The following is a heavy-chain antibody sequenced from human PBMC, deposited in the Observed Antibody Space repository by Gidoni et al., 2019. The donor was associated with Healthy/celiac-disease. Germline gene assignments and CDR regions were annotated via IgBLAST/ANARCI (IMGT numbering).Heavy chain of an antibody. D-gene: IGHD3-16*02. CDR1: GGSISSYY. J-gene: IGHJ5*02. CDR2: IYTSGST. V-gene: IGHV4-4*07. Sequence: QVQLQESGPGLVKPSETLSLTCTVSGGSISSYYWSWIRQPAGKGLEWIGRIYTSGSTNYNPSLKSRVTMSVDTSKNQFSLKLSSVTAADTAVYYCARESFGGVIVQGYYWFDPWGQGTLVTVSS. CDR3: ARESFGGVIVQGYYWFDP.